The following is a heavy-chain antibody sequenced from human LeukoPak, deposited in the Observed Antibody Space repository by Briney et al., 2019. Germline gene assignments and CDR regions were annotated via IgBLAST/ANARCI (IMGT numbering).Heavy chain of an antibody. D-gene: IGHD3-10*01. CDR1: GFTFSTYA. CDR2: ISGSGGST. V-gene: IGHV3-23*01. CDR3: ARGHGPGSFNELGH. J-gene: IGHJ5*02. Sequence: GGSLRLSCAASGFTFSTYAMSWARQAPGKGLEWVSGISGSGGSTYYADSVKGRFTISRDNSKNTLYLQMNSLRAEDTALYYCARGHGPGSFNELGHWGQGTLVTVSS.